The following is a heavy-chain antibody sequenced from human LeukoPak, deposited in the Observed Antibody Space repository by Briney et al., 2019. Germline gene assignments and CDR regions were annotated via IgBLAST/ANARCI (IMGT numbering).Heavy chain of an antibody. V-gene: IGHV3-23*01. CDR2: ISGSDTST. CDR3: ATSYCGGTCYSTFAC. Sequence: GGSLRLSCAASGFTFSSYAMSWVRQAPGRGVEWVSTISGSDTSTYYADSVKGRFTISRDNSKNKLYLQMKTLRAEDTALYYCATSYCGGTCYSTFACWGQGTLVTVSS. J-gene: IGHJ4*02. CDR1: GFTFSSYA. D-gene: IGHD2-21*02.